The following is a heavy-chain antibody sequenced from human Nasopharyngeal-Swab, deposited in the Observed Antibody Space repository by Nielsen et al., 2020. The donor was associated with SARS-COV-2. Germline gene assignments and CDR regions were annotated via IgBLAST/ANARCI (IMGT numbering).Heavy chain of an antibody. Sequence: GESLKISCAASGFTFGDYYMSWIRQAPGKGLEWVSYISSSGSTIYYADSVKGRFTISRDNAKNSLYLQMNSLRAEDTAMYYCARSSGGLMDYYYYGMDVWGQGTTVTVSS. CDR3: ARSSGGLMDYYYYGMDV. J-gene: IGHJ6*02. D-gene: IGHD6-19*01. V-gene: IGHV3-11*01. CDR2: ISSSGSTI. CDR1: GFTFGDYY.